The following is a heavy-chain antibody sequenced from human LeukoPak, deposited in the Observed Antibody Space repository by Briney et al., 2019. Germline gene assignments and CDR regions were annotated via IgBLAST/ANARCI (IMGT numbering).Heavy chain of an antibody. D-gene: IGHD1-26*01. CDR1: GYTFTSYS. V-gene: IGHV1-3*01. CDR2: INADNGNT. J-gene: IGHJ4*02. CDR3: ARGAWLGVGAAEFFDY. Sequence: ASVKVSCKASGYTFTSYSLHWVRQAPGQSLEWTGWINADNGNTKYSQKFQGRVTITRDTSASTAYMELSSLRSEDTAVYYCARGAWLGVGAAEFFDYWGQGTLVTVSS.